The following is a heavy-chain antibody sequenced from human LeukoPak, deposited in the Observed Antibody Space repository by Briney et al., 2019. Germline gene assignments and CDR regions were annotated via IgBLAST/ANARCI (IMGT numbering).Heavy chain of an antibody. Sequence: SETLSLTCAVYGGSFSGYYWSWIRQPPGKGLEWIAEINHSGSTNYNPSLKSRVTISVDTSKNQFSLKLSSVTAADTAVYYCARAEDILTGSYYFDYWGQGTLVTVSS. CDR2: INHSGST. V-gene: IGHV4-34*01. CDR3: ARAEDILTGSYYFDY. J-gene: IGHJ4*02. CDR1: GGSFSGYY. D-gene: IGHD3-9*01.